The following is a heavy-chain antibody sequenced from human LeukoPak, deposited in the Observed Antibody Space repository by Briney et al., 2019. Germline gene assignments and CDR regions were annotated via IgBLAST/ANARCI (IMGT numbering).Heavy chain of an antibody. J-gene: IGHJ4*02. Sequence: GGSLRLSCAASGFTVSSNYMSWVRQAPGKGLEWVSVIYSGGSTYYADSVKGRYTISRDNSKNTLYLQMNSLRAEDTAVYYCARDGYNYVNGFDYWGQGTLVTVSS. CDR2: IYSGGST. D-gene: IGHD5-18*01. CDR3: ARDGYNYVNGFDY. CDR1: GFTVSSNY. V-gene: IGHV3-66*01.